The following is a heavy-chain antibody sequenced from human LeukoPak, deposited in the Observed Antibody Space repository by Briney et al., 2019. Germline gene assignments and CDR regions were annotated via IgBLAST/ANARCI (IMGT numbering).Heavy chain of an antibody. CDR2: ISAYIGNT. Sequence: ASVKVSCKASGYTFTSYGISWVRQAPGQGLEWMGWISAYIGNTSYAQVLQGRVTMTTDTSTSTAYMELRSLRSDDTAVYYCARATPSGSYTHWFDPWGQGTLVTVSS. J-gene: IGHJ5*02. D-gene: IGHD3-10*01. CDR1: GYTFTSYG. V-gene: IGHV1-18*01. CDR3: ARATPSGSYTHWFDP.